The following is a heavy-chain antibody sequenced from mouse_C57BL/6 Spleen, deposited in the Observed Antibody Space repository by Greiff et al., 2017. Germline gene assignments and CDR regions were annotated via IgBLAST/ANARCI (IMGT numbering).Heavy chain of an antibody. Sequence: QVQLQQPGAELVKPGASVKLSCKASGYTFTSYWMHWVKQRPGRGLEWIGRIDPNSGGTKYNEKFKSKATLTVDKPSSTAYMQLSSLTSEDSAVYYCARRVDDGYYVGYFDVWGTGTTVTVSS. J-gene: IGHJ1*03. CDR1: GYTFTSYW. CDR2: IDPNSGGT. V-gene: IGHV1-72*01. CDR3: ARRVDDGYYVGYFDV. D-gene: IGHD2-3*01.